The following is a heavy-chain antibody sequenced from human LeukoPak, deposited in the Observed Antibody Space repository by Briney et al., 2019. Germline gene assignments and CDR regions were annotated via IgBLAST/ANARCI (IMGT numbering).Heavy chain of an antibody. J-gene: IGHJ4*02. D-gene: IGHD2-21*02. CDR2: INSDGTII. V-gene: IGHV3-74*01. CDR3: ARSMYCGGDCYYYFDY. Sequence: QPGGSLRLSCAASGFTFSSYWMHWVRQAPGKGLVWVSRINSDGTIIGYADCVKGRFTIPRDNAKNTLYLQMNSLRADDTAVYYCARSMYCGGDCYYYFDYWGQGTLVTVAS. CDR1: GFTFSSYW.